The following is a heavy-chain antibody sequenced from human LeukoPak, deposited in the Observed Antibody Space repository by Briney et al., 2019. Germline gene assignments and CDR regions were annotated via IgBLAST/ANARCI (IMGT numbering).Heavy chain of an antibody. D-gene: IGHD2-2*01. J-gene: IGHJ5*02. V-gene: IGHV4-39*01. CDR3: ARHLGYCSSTSCYHWFDP. CDR2: IYYSGST. CDR1: GGSISSNSYY. Sequence: SETLSLTCTVSGGSISSNSYYWGWIRQPPGKGLEWIGNIYYSGSTYYNPSLKSRVTISVDSSKNQFSLKLSSVTAADTAVYYCARHLGYCSSTSCYHWFDPWGQGTLVTVSS.